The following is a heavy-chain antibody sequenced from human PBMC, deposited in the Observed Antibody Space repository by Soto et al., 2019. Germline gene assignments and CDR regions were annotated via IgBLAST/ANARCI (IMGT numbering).Heavy chain of an antibody. CDR2: IYYSGST. Sequence: SETLSLTCTVSGGSISSGGYYWSWIRQHPGKGLEWIGYIYYSGSTYYNPSLKSRVTISVDTSKNQFSLKLSSVTAADTAVYYCARDVVVAASDYYYYYGMDVWGQGTTVTVCS. D-gene: IGHD2-15*01. CDR3: ARDVVVAASDYYYYYGMDV. V-gene: IGHV4-31*03. CDR1: GGSISSGGYY. J-gene: IGHJ6*02.